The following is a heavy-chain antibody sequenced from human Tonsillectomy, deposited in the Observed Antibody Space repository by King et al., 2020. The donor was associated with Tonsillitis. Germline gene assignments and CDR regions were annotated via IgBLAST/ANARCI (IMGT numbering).Heavy chain of an antibody. CDR1: GFTFSSYG. Sequence: VQLVQSGGGVVQSGGSLRLSCAASGFTFSSYGMHWVRQAPGKGLEWVAFIRYDGSNKYYADSVKGRFTISRDNSKNTLYLQMNSLRAEDTAVYYCANGGYMNTVVTPYGMDVWGQGTTVTVSS. CDR2: IRYDGSNK. J-gene: IGHJ6*02. CDR3: ANGGYMNTVVTPYGMDV. V-gene: IGHV3-30*02. D-gene: IGHD4-23*01.